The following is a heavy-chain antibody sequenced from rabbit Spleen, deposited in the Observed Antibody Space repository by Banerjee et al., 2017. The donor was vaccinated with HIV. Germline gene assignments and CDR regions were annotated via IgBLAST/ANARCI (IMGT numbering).Heavy chain of an antibody. J-gene: IGHJ4*01. CDR2: IEPIFGNT. V-gene: IGHV1S47*01. Sequence: QEQLVESGGGLVQPGGSLKLSCKASGFDFSNYGVSWVRQAPGKGLEWIGYIEPIFGNTYYANWVNGRFTISSHNAQNTLYLQVSSLTAADTATYFCVRDQAGYAGYGDGNLWGPGTLVTVS. CDR3: VRDQAGYAGYGDGNL. CDR1: GFDFSNYG. D-gene: IGHD7-1*01.